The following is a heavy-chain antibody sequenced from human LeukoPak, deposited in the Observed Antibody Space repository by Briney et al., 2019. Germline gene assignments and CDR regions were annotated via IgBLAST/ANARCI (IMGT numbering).Heavy chain of an antibody. D-gene: IGHD6-19*01. CDR3: ARVFIAVAGYGMDV. V-gene: IGHV1-2*02. J-gene: IGHJ6*02. CDR2: INPNSSGT. Sequence: ASVKVSCKASGYTFTSYDINWVRQATGQGLEWMGWINPNSSGTNYAQKFQGRVTMTRDTSISTAYMELSRLRSDDTAVYYCARVFIAVAGYGMDVWGQGTTVTVSS. CDR1: GYTFTSYD.